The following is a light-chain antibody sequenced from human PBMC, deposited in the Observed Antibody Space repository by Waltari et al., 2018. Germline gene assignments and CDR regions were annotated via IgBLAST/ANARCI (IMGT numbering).Light chain of an antibody. J-gene: IGKJ3*01. Sequence: PPSLSASVGDRITITCRASEHVSNYINWYQQKPGRAPKLLIYKTSTLQGGVPSRFSGSGSGTDYTFTISSLQSEDIAVYYCQQGFATPFTFGPGTKLDLK. V-gene: IGKV1-39*01. CDR1: EHVSNY. CDR2: KTS. CDR3: QQGFATPFT.